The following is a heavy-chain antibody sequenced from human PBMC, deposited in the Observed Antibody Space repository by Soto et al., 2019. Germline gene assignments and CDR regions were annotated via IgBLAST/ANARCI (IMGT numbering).Heavy chain of an antibody. CDR3: ARVYCSSTSCSLLYYYYGMDV. V-gene: IGHV1-18*01. J-gene: IGHJ6*02. Sequence: ASVKVSCKASGYTFTSYGISWVRQAPGQGLEWMGWISAYNGNTNYAQKLQGRVTMTTDTSTSTAYMELRSLRSGDTAVYYCARVYCSSTSCSLLYYYYGMDVWGQGTTVTVSS. D-gene: IGHD2-2*01. CDR1: GYTFTSYG. CDR2: ISAYNGNT.